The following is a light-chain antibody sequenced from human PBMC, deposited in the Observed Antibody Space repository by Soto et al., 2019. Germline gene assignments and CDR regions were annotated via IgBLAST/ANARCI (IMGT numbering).Light chain of an antibody. Sequence: QSALTQPASVSGSPGQSITISCTGTSSDVGGYDFVSWYQHHPGKAPRLIIYEVVQRPSGVPDRFSGSKSGNTASLTVSGLQAADEADYFCKSYAGSNTYVFGRGTKVTVL. CDR1: SSDVGGYDF. CDR3: KSYAGSNTYV. J-gene: IGLJ1*01. V-gene: IGLV2-8*01. CDR2: EVV.